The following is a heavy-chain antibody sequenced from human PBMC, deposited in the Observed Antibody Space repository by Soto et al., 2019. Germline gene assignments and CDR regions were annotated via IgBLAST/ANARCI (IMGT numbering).Heavy chain of an antibody. Sequence: GASVKVSCKASGYTFTSYDINWVRQATGQGLEWMGWMNPNSGNTGYAQKFQGRVTMTRNTSISTAYMELSSLRSEDTAVYYCARAHRIVARQAIWFVPWGPGTQVTVAS. V-gene: IGHV1-8*01. D-gene: IGHD6-6*01. CDR2: MNPNSGNT. CDR3: ARAHRIVARQAIWFVP. CDR1: GYTFTSYD. J-gene: IGHJ5*02.